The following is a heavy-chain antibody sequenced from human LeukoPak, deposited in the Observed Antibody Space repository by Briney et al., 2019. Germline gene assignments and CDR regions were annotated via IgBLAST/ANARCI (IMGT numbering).Heavy chain of an antibody. D-gene: IGHD1-26*01. J-gene: IGHJ1*01. Sequence: NTSETLSLTCAVYGGSFSGYYWSWIRQPPGKGLEWIGYIYYSGSTNYNPSLKSRVTISVDTSKNQFSLKLSSVTAADTAVYYCARGQRGSYYRYFQHWGQGTLVTVSS. CDR2: IYYSGST. CDR3: ARGQRGSYYRYFQH. V-gene: IGHV4-59*12. CDR1: GGSFSGYY.